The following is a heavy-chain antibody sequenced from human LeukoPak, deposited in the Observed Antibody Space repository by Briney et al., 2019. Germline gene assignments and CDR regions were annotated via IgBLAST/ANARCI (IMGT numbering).Heavy chain of an antibody. CDR2: IYYSGST. D-gene: IGHD2-2*01. CDR3: ARALVPAAIAFDI. Sequence: SETLSLTCTVSGGSISSSSYYWGWIRQPPGKGLEWIGSIYYSGSTYYNPSLKSRVTISVDRSKNQFSLKLSSVTAADTAVYYCARALVPAAIAFDIWGQGTMVTVSS. V-gene: IGHV4-39*07. J-gene: IGHJ3*02. CDR1: GGSISSSSYY.